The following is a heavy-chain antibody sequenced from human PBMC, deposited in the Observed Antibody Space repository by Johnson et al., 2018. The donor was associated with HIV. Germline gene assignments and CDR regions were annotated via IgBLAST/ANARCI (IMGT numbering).Heavy chain of an antibody. CDR3: ARWVGDIVVVPAAADAFDI. CDR2: ISYDGTNK. D-gene: IGHD2-2*01. V-gene: IGHV3-30*03. Sequence: QVQLVESGGALVQPGGSLRLSCAASGFTFSSYWMSWVRQAPGKGLEWVAVISYDGTNKYYADSVKGRFTISRDNSKNTLYLQMNSLRAEDTALYYCARWVGDIVVVPAAADAFDIWGQGTMVTVSS. CDR1: GFTFSSYW. J-gene: IGHJ3*02.